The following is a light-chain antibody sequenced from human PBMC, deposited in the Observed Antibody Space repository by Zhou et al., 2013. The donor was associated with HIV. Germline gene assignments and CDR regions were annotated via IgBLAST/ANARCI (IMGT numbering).Light chain of an antibody. J-gene: IGKJ3*01. CDR1: QSVSSSY. Sequence: EIVLTQSPGTLSLSPGERATLSCRASQSVSSSYLAWYQLKPGQTPRLLIYDASERATGVPARFSGSGSGTDFTLTISSLEPEDFAIYSCQQHNHLITFGPGTRVEFK. V-gene: IGKV3-11*01. CDR2: DAS. CDR3: QQHNHLIT.